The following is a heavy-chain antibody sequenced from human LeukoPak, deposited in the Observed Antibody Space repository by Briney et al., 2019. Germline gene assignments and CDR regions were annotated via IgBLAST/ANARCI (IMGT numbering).Heavy chain of an antibody. D-gene: IGHD4-17*01. CDR2: ISTSGGTI. Sequence: GGSLRLSCAASGFTFSSYEFNWVRQAPGKGLEWVSYISTSGGTISYADSVRGRFTISRDNAKKTLSLLMNSLRAEDTAIYFCAVSRTVYFDSWGQGTLVTVSS. J-gene: IGHJ4*02. CDR3: AVSRTVYFDS. V-gene: IGHV3-48*03. CDR1: GFTFSSYE.